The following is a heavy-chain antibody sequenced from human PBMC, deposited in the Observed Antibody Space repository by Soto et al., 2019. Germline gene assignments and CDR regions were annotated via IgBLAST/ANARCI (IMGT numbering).Heavy chain of an antibody. Sequence: QVQLQQWGARLLKPSETLSLTYGVNDGSLSDYFWTWIRQFPGKGLEWIGEINPSGSTSNNPSLTSRVTLSIDTSKNQFSLRLSTVTAADMAVYYCARRGRYCSGRNSCYYYFDSWVQGTLVTVSA. V-gene: IGHV4-34*01. CDR3: ARRGRYCSGRNSCYYYFDS. D-gene: IGHD2-15*01. J-gene: IGHJ4*02. CDR1: DGSLSDYF. CDR2: INPSGST.